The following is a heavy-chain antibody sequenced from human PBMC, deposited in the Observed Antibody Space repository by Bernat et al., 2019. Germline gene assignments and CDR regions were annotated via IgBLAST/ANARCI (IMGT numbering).Heavy chain of an antibody. V-gene: IGHV3-15*07. CDR3: ATGPYGDYGVDHVSYYSLDV. J-gene: IGHJ6*02. Sequence: EVQLVESGGGLVKPGGSLRLSCAASGLTFNNAWMNWVRQAPGKGLEWVGRIKSKSDGGTTDDAGAGKGGVTLSRDDSKNTLYLQMNSLKTEDTAVYYCATGPYGDYGVDHVSYYSLDVGGQGTTVTVSS. CDR1: GLTFNNAW. D-gene: IGHD4-17*01. CDR2: IKSKSDGGTT.